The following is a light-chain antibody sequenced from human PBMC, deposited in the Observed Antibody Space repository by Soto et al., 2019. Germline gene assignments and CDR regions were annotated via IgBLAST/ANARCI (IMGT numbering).Light chain of an antibody. CDR1: QSVSSY. CDR2: DAS. CDR3: QQRSNWPST. J-gene: IGKJ4*01. V-gene: IGKV3-11*01. Sequence: EIVLTQSPATLSLSPGERATLSCRASQSVSSYLAWCQQKPGQAPRLLIYDASNRATGIPARFSGSGSGTDFTLTISSLEPEDVAVYYCQQRSNWPSTFGGGTKVEIK.